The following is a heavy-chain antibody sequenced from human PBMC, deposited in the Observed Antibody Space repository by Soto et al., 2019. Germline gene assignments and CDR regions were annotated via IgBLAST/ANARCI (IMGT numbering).Heavy chain of an antibody. CDR1: GFTFSSYA. J-gene: IGHJ1*01. CDR2: ISGSGGST. V-gene: IGHV3-23*01. D-gene: IGHD3-22*01. Sequence: GGSLRLSCAASGFTFSSYAMSWVRQAPGKGLEWVSAISGSGGSTYYADSVKGRFTISRDNSKNTLYLQMNSLRAEDTAVYYCAKDFPLTMIVVVTQSAEYFQHWGQGTLVTVSS. CDR3: AKDFPLTMIVVVTQSAEYFQH.